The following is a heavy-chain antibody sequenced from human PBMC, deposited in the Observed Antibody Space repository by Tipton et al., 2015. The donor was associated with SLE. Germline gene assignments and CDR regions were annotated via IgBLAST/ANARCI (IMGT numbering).Heavy chain of an antibody. CDR1: GGSISSGHYY. J-gene: IGHJ2*01. CDR2: IYSSGST. V-gene: IGHV4-31*03. CDR3: ARVEGSGYRYWYFDL. D-gene: IGHD3-22*01. Sequence: LRLSCTVSGGSISSGHYYWSWIRPHPGQGLEWIGYIYSSGSTYYNQSLKSRINISVDTSKNQFSLQLSSVTAADTAVYYCARVEGSGYRYWYFDLWGRGTLVTVSS.